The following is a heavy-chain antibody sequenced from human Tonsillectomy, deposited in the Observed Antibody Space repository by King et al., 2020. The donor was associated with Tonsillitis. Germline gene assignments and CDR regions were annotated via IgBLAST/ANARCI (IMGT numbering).Heavy chain of an antibody. Sequence: VQLVESGGGVVRPGRSLRLSCAASGFTFSRYGMHWVRQAPGKGLEWVAVISYDGSNKYYADSVKGRFTISRDNSKNTLYLQMNSLRPEDTAVYYCEKDQGGNWNDDWAFDYWGQGTLVTVSS. D-gene: IGHD1-20*01. CDR3: EKDQGGNWNDDWAFDY. V-gene: IGHV3-30*18. CDR2: ISYDGSNK. CDR1: GFTFSRYG. J-gene: IGHJ4*02.